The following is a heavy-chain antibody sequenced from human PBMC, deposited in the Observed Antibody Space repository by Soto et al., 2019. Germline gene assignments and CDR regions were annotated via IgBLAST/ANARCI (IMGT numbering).Heavy chain of an antibody. J-gene: IGHJ6*02. D-gene: IGHD4-17*01. V-gene: IGHV1-2*04. Sequence: ASVKVSCKASGYTFTGYYMHWVRQAPGQGLEWMGWINPNSGGTNYAQKFQGWVTMTRDTSISTAYMELSRLRSDDTAVYYCARDITTGYYYGMDVWGQGTTVTVSS. CDR1: GYTFTGYY. CDR2: INPNSGGT. CDR3: ARDITTGYYYGMDV.